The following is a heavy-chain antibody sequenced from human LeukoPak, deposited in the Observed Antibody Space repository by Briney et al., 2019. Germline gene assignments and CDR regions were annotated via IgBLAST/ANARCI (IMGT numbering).Heavy chain of an antibody. V-gene: IGHV1-8*01. D-gene: IGHD1-26*01. CDR2: MNPNSGHT. Sequence: GASVKVSCKASGYTFTSYDIIWVRQASGQGLEWMGWMNPNSGHTGYAQKFQGRVTMTRTTSISTAYMELTSLTSEDSAVSYCARSIVGVRKRNDYWGQGTLVTVSS. CDR3: ARSIVGVRKRNDY. J-gene: IGHJ4*02. CDR1: GYTFTSYD.